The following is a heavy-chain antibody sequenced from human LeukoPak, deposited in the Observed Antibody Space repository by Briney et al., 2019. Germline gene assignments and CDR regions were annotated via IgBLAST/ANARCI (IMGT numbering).Heavy chain of an antibody. D-gene: IGHD2-15*01. CDR2: INHSGST. CDR1: GGSFSGYY. J-gene: IGHJ5*02. V-gene: IGHV4-34*01. CDR3: ARDIPVVVVAATHWFDP. Sequence: SETLSLTCAVYGGSFSGYYWSWIRQPPGKGLEWIGEINHSGSTNYNPSLKSRVTISVDTSKNQFSLKLSSVTAADTAVYYCARDIPVVVVAATHWFDPWGQGTLVTVSS.